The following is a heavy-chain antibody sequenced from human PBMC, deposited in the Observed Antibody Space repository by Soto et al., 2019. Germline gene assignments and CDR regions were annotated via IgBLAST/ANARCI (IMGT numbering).Heavy chain of an antibody. J-gene: IGHJ5*02. CDR2: IYYSGST. V-gene: IGHV4-59*01. CDR3: ARYSTRIKMGFDP. Sequence: SETLSLTCTVSGGSISSYYWSWIRQPPGKGLEWIGYIYYSGSTNYNPSLKSRVTISVDTSKNQFSLKLSSVTAADTAVYYCARYSTRIKMGFDPWGQGTLVTVSS. D-gene: IGHD2-2*01. CDR1: GGSISSYY.